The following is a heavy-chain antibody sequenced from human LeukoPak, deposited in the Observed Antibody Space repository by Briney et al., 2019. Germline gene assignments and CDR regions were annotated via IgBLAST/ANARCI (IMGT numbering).Heavy chain of an antibody. CDR2: INPNNGGT. J-gene: IGHJ1*01. D-gene: IGHD3-22*01. V-gene: IGHV1-2*02. Sequence: ASVKVSCKASGYTFTGYYIHWVRQAPGQGLELMGWINPNNGGTNYAQKFQGRVTMTRDTSIITAYMELSRLRSDDTAVYFCARGYYDSSDYEYFQHWGQGTLVTVSS. CDR3: ARGYYDSSDYEYFQH. CDR1: GYTFTGYY.